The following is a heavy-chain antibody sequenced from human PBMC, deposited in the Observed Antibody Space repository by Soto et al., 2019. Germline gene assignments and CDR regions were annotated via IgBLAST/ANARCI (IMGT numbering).Heavy chain of an antibody. J-gene: IGHJ6*02. CDR3: ARDRCTTARCYTHHFDV. CDR1: GYTFSAYG. D-gene: IGHD2-8*01. CDR2: ISVQTGNT. V-gene: IGHV1-18*04. Sequence: QVQLLQSGGEVTKPGASVKVSCKSSGYTFSAYGVTWVRQAPGQGLEWWGWISVQTGNTKQAQKFQDRVTLTTEASTGTAYLARRNVSPDDTAVYYCARDRCTTARCYTHHFDVWGQGTTVTVS.